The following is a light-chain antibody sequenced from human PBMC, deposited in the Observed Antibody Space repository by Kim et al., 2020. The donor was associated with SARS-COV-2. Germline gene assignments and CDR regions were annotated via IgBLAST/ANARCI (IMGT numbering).Light chain of an antibody. V-gene: IGLV3-19*01. J-gene: IGLJ1*01. Sequence: SSELTQDPAVSVALGQTVRLTCRGDSLRTYYASWYQQKPGQAPVLVIYAENSRPSGIPDRFSASSSGNTASLTITGAQAEDEADYYCSTRDTSGDSYRFGTGTKVTV. CDR2: AEN. CDR3: STRDTSGDSYR. CDR1: SLRTYY.